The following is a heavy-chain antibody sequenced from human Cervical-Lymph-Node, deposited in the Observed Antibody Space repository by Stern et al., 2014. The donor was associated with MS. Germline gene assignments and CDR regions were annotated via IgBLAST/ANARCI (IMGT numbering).Heavy chain of an antibody. CDR3: ARDAGGNFYAMDV. CDR1: GYTFSSYG. J-gene: IGHJ6*02. Sequence: QVQLVQSGPEVKKPGASVKVSCTASGYTFSSYGIRWVRQAPGQGLEWMGWISGHNGHTNYAEKWQGRVTTTRDTSNNTAYMEVRSLTADDTALYFCARDAGGNFYAMDVWGQGTPVIVS. D-gene: IGHD3-10*01. CDR2: ISGHNGHT. V-gene: IGHV1-18*01.